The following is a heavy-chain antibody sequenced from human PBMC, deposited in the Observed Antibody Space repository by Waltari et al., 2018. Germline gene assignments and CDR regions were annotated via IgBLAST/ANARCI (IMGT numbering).Heavy chain of an antibody. CDR2: ISGSGGST. V-gene: IGHV3-23*01. Sequence: EVQLLESGGGLVQPGGSLRPSCAASGFTFSSYAMSWVRQAPGKVLACVSAISGSGGSTYYADSVKGRFTISRDNSKNTLYLQMNSLRAEDTAVYYCAKPEPLIAAADYWGQGTLVTVSS. CDR1: GFTFSSYA. J-gene: IGHJ4*02. D-gene: IGHD6-13*01. CDR3: AKPEPLIAAADY.